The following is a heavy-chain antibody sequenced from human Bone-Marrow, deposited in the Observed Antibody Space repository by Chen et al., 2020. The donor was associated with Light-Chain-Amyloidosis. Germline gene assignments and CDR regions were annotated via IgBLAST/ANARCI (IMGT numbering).Heavy chain of an antibody. D-gene: IGHD3-9*01. Sequence: EVQLVESGGGLVKPGGSLRLSCAASGFTFSNAWMSWVRQAPGKGLEWVVRIKSKTDGGTTDYSAPVKGRFTISRDDSKNTLYLQMNSLRAEDTAVYYCAKDISYDDILPGYPADAFDIWGQGTMVTVSS. CDR1: GFTFSNAW. V-gene: IGHV3-15*01. J-gene: IGHJ3*02. CDR3: AKDISYDDILPGYPADAFDI. CDR2: IKSKTDGGTT.